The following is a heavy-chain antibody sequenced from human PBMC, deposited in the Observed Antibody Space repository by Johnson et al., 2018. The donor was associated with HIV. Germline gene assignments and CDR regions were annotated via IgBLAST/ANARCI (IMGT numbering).Heavy chain of an antibody. Sequence: VESGGGVVQPGRSLRLSCVASGYSFRNSAMHWVRQAPGKGLEWVATIWSDGTNKYYGDSVKGRFTVSRDSSKNTLFLQMTSLRVEDTAVYYCYGYYDAFDIWGQGTMVSVSS. CDR2: IWSDGTNK. D-gene: IGHD3-10*01. CDR1: GYSFRNSA. V-gene: IGHV3-33*01. CDR3: YGYYDAFDI. J-gene: IGHJ3*02.